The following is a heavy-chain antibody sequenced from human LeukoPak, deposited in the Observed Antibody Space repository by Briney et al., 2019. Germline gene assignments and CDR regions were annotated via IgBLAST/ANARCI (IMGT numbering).Heavy chain of an antibody. CDR3: ARNQRDYLFDY. CDR1: GGSVSASSYY. Sequence: ETLSLTCTVSGGSVSASSYYWGWIRQPPGRGLEWIGSIYYSGNTYYNPSPKSRVTISVDTSKNQFSLKLSSVTAADTAVYYCARNQRDYLFDYWGQGTLVTVSS. J-gene: IGHJ4*02. D-gene: IGHD4-17*01. V-gene: IGHV4-39*01. CDR2: IYYSGNT.